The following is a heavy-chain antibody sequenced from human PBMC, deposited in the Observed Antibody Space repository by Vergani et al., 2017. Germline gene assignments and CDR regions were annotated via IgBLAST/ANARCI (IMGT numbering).Heavy chain of an antibody. Sequence: QVQLQQWGAGLLKPSETLSLTCAVYGGSFSGYYWSWIRQPPGKGLEWVGEINHSGSTNYNPSLKRRVTISVDTSKNQFSLKLSSVTAADTAVYYCASLGPAIAVAAYNWCDPWGQGTLVTVSS. CDR1: GGSFSGYY. CDR2: INHSGST. V-gene: IGHV4-34*01. D-gene: IGHD6-19*01. J-gene: IGHJ5*02. CDR3: ASLGPAIAVAAYNWCDP.